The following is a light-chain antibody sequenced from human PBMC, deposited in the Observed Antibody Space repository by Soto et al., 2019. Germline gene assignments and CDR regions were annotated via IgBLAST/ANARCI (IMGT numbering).Light chain of an antibody. Sequence: QSVLTQPASVSGSPGQSITISCTGTSSDVGSYNLVSWYQQHPGKAPKLMIYEGSKRPSGVSNRFSGSKSGNTASLTISGLQAEDEADYYCCSYAGSRTLYVFGTGTKVTVL. CDR2: EGS. J-gene: IGLJ1*01. CDR3: CSYAGSRTLYV. V-gene: IGLV2-23*01. CDR1: SSDVGSYNL.